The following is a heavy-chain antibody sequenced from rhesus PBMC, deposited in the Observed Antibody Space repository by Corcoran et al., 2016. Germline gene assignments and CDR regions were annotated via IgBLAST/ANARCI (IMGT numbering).Heavy chain of an antibody. J-gene: IGHJ4*01. D-gene: IGHD6-31*01. CDR3: ARAKDSSGYFDY. V-gene: IGHV4-92*01. CDR2: IYGGSGST. Sequence: QVQLQESVPGLVKPSATLSLTCAVSVGSISSSTWWSWIRPSPGKGLEFIGHIYGGSGSTSYNPSLRSRVTISTDTSKNQFSLKLSSVTAADTAVYYCARAKDSSGYFDYWGQGVLVTVSS. CDR1: VGSISSSTW.